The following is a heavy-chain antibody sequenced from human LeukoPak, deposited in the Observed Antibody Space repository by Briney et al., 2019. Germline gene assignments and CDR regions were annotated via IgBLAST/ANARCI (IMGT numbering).Heavy chain of an antibody. CDR3: ASVVVVTAANWFDP. D-gene: IGHD2-21*02. J-gene: IGHJ5*02. V-gene: IGHV4-34*01. CDR2: INHSGTT. CDR1: GGSFSAYY. Sequence: SETLSLTCAVYGGSFSAYYWSWIRQSPGKGLEWIGEINHSGTTSYNPSLKSRVAISVDTSKNQLSLILTSVTAADTAVYYCASVVVVTAANWFDPWGQGTLVTVSS.